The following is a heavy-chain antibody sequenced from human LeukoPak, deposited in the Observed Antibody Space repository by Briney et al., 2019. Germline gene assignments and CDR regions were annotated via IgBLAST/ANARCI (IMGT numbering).Heavy chain of an antibody. Sequence: GGSLRLSCAASGFTFSSNYMSWVRQAPGKGLEWVSVIYSGGSTYYSDSVKGRFTISRDNSKNTVYLQMNSLRAEDTAVYYCAKDQGGQQLVNAFDIWGQGTMVTVSS. CDR1: GFTFSSNY. CDR3: AKDQGGQQLVNAFDI. V-gene: IGHV3-53*01. CDR2: IYSGGST. D-gene: IGHD6-13*01. J-gene: IGHJ3*02.